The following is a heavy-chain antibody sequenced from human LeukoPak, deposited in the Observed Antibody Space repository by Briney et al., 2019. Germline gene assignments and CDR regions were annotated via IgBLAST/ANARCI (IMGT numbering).Heavy chain of an antibody. CDR2: IYHSGST. D-gene: IGHD5-24*01. V-gene: IGHV4-4*02. Sequence: SETLSLTCAVSGGSISSSNWWSWVRQPPGKGLEWIGEIYHSGSTNYNPSLKSRVTISVDTSKNQFSLKLSSVTAADTAVYYCARSRRDGYNLTFDYWGQGTLVTVSS. CDR3: ARSRRDGYNLTFDY. J-gene: IGHJ4*02. CDR1: GGSISSSNW.